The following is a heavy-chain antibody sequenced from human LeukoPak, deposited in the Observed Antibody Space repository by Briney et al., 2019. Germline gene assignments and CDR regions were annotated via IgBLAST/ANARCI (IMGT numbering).Heavy chain of an antibody. CDR2: INPSGNST. J-gene: IGHJ3*02. V-gene: IGHV1-46*01. Sequence: ASVKVSCKASGYTFTSYYMHWVRQAPGQGLEWMGIINPSGNSTSYAQEFQGRVTMTRDTSTSRVYMELSSVRSEDTGIYYCARTAGSSCQGDIWGQGTMVTVSS. D-gene: IGHD2-15*01. CDR1: GYTFTSYY. CDR3: ARTAGSSCQGDI.